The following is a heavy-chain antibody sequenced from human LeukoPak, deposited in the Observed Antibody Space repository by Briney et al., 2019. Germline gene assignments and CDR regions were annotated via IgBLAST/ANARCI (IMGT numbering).Heavy chain of an antibody. V-gene: IGHV3-49*03. CDR2: IRSKGFGGTA. J-gene: IGHJ4*02. Sequence: GGSLRLSCAASGFTFGDYPVSWFGQAPGEGLEWVGFIRSKGFGGTAGYAASVEGRFTISRDDSKSIAYLQMNSLKTEDTAVYYCTREEAYNYHSSGYYDYWGQGAMVTVSS. CDR3: TREEAYNYHSSGYYDY. D-gene: IGHD3-22*01. CDR1: GFTFGDYP.